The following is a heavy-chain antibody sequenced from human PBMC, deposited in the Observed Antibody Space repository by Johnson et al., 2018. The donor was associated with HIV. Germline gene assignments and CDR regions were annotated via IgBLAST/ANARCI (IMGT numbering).Heavy chain of an antibody. Sequence: LESGGGVVQPGRSLRLSCAASGFTFSTYAMHWVRQAPGKGLEWVAVISSDESNKYYADSVKGRFTISRDNSKNILYLQMHSRRTEDTAYYYCARDLPGIYDAFDLWGQGTMVTVSS. CDR3: ARDLPGIYDAFDL. CDR2: ISSDESNK. J-gene: IGHJ3*01. D-gene: IGHD1-26*01. V-gene: IGHV3-30*04. CDR1: GFTFSTYA.